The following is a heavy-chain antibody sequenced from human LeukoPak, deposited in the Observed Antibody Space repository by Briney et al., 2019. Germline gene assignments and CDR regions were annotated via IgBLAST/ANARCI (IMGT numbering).Heavy chain of an antibody. J-gene: IGHJ3*02. CDR3: TRGAPQADVFGI. V-gene: IGHV3-15*01. CDR2: FKSKAAGGTK. CDR1: GFTFSVSW. D-gene: IGHD1-26*01. Sequence: GGSLRLSCAASGFTFSVSWMSWVRQAPGRGLEWVGRFKSKAAGGTKDYAAPVAGRFTTSRDDSKNMLYLQMNSLKTEDTAVYYCTRGAPQADVFGIWGQGTMVTVSS.